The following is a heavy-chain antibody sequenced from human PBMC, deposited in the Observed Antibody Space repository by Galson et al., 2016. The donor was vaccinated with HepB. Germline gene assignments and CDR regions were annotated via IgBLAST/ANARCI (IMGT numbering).Heavy chain of an antibody. CDR1: GFTCSSYA. J-gene: IGHJ4*02. V-gene: IGHV3-30-3*01. D-gene: IGHD3-10*01. Sequence: SLRLSCAASGFTCSSYAMHWVRQAPGKGLEWVAVISHDGSNKYFAGSVKGRFTVSRDNPKNTLYLQMNSLRAEDTAVYYCARDHLEYSFSGSYYNAWGSPDYWGQGTLVTVSS. CDR2: ISHDGSNK. CDR3: ARDHLEYSFSGSYYNAWGSPDY.